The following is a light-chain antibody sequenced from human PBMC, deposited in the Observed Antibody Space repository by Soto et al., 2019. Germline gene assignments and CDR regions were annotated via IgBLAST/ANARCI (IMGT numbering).Light chain of an antibody. CDR3: QQYDRWPVT. CDR2: DAS. V-gene: IGKV3-15*01. Sequence: EVVMMQSPATLSVSPVERVTFSCRASQSVTTNLAWYQHKPGQSPRLLISDASTGASGIPPRVGGSGSGTEFTLTIDRLQSADFAVYYCQQYDRWPVTFGGGTKVEIK. CDR1: QSVTTN. J-gene: IGKJ4*01.